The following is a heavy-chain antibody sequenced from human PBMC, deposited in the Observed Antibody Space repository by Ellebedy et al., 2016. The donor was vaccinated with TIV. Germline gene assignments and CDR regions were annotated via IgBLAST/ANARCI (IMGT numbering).Heavy chain of an antibody. CDR2: VWYDGSTQ. V-gene: IGHV3-33*01. Sequence: GESLKISCAASGFTFSSYGMHWVRQAPGKGLEWVALVWYDGSTQYYVDSVQGRFTISRDNSKNTMYLQMNSLRAEDTAVYYCARDMGSYGGNTDFQHWGQGTLVTVSS. J-gene: IGHJ1*01. CDR1: GFTFSSYG. CDR3: ARDMGSYGGNTDFQH. D-gene: IGHD4-23*01.